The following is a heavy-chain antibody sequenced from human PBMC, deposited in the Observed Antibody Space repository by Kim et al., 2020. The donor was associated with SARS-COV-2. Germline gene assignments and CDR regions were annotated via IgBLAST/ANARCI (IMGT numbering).Heavy chain of an antibody. CDR1: GGSFSGYY. Sequence: SETLSLTCAVYGGSFSGYYWSWIRQPPGKGLEWIGEINHSGSTNYNPSLKSRVTISVDTSKNQFSLKLSSVTAADTAVYYCARVLPRPYYYGSGSYYNAGGQNPYYFGYWGQGTLVTVSS. CDR3: ARVLPRPYYYGSGSYYNAGGQNPYYFGY. CDR2: INHSGST. J-gene: IGHJ4*02. V-gene: IGHV4-34*01. D-gene: IGHD3-10*01.